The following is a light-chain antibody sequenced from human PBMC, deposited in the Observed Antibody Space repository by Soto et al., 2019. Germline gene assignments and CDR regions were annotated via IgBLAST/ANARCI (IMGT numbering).Light chain of an antibody. CDR3: HSYDSSLSASV. CDR1: SSNIGAGYD. J-gene: IGLJ3*02. CDR2: GNN. Sequence: QTVVTQPPSVSGAPGQRVTISFTGSSSNIGAGYDVHWYQQLPGTAPKLLIFGNNYRPSGVPDRFSGSKSGTSASLAITGLQAEDEADYYCHSYDSSLSASVFGGGTKLTVL. V-gene: IGLV1-40*01.